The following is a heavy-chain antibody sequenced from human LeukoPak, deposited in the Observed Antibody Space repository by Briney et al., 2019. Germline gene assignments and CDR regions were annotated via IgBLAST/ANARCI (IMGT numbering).Heavy chain of an antibody. D-gene: IGHD6-13*01. Sequence: SETLSLTCTVSGGSISSYYWSWIRQPPGKGLEWIGYIYYSGSTNYNPSLKSRVTISVDTSKNQFSLKLSSVTAADTAVYYCARGPSSSWPYYFDYWGQGTLVTVSS. CDR2: IYYSGST. J-gene: IGHJ4*02. CDR3: ARGPSSSWPYYFDY. V-gene: IGHV4-59*12. CDR1: GGSISSYY.